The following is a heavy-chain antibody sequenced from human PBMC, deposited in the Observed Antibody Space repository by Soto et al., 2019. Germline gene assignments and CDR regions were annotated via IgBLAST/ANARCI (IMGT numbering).Heavy chain of an antibody. Sequence: TSVNVSCKASGYTFTSYGISWVRQAPGQGLEWMGWISTYNGNTKYAQKLQGRVTMTTDTSTSTAYMELRSLRSDGTAVFYCAREMVRGVGSDYWGQGTLVTVSS. CDR2: ISTYNGNT. D-gene: IGHD3-10*01. J-gene: IGHJ4*02. CDR1: GYTFTSYG. V-gene: IGHV1-18*01. CDR3: AREMVRGVGSDY.